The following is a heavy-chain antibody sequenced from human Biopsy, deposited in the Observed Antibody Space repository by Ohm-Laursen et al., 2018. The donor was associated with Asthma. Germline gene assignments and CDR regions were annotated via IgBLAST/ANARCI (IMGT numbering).Heavy chain of an antibody. V-gene: IGHV2-70D*14. CDR2: IDWEEVQ. CDR3: TRLNDY. CDR1: GFSLSSSGVN. Sequence: TQTLTLTCSSSGFSLSSSGVNVNWIRKPPGKALEWLARIDWEEVQFYTTSLRTRLTLSKGSSEDQVVLTMTNIGPVDTSTYYCTRLNDYWGPGILVTVSS. J-gene: IGHJ4*02.